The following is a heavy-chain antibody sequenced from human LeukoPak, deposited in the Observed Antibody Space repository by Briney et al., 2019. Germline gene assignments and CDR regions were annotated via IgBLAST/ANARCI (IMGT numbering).Heavy chain of an antibody. CDR1: GGSFSGYY. D-gene: IGHD2-15*01. CDR2: INHSGST. V-gene: IGHV4-34*01. CDR3: ASARVVVAARGYYYYGMDV. Sequence: SETLSLTCAVYGGSFSGYYWSWIRQPPGKGLEWIGEINHSGSTNYNPSLKSRVTISVDTSKNQFSLKLSSVTAADTAVYYCASARVVVAARGYYYYGMDVWGQGTTVTVSS. J-gene: IGHJ6*02.